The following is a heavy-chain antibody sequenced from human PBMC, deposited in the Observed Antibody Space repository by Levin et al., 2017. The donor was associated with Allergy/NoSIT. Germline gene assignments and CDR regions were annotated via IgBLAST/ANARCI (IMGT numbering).Heavy chain of an antibody. J-gene: IGHJ4*02. CDR2: IFNNGDT. V-gene: IGHV3-53*01. D-gene: IGHD6-19*01. CDR1: AFSVTTNQ. CDR3: AGGGWDRGFFDY. Sequence: GESLKISCAASAFSVTTNQMSWVRQAPGKAPEWVSLIFNNGDTRYTRSVRGRFTISRDESKNTLFLLMNSLTVEDTATYYCAGGGWDRGFFDYWGQGTLVTVST.